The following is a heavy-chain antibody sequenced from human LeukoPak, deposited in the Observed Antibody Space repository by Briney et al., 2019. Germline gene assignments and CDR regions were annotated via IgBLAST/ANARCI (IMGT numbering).Heavy chain of an antibody. Sequence: ASVKVSCKASGGTFISYTISWARPAPGQGLEWMGRIIPILGIANYAQKFQGRVTITADKSTSTAYMELSSLRAEDTAVYYCARAVGPAAINWFDAWGQGTLVTVSS. D-gene: IGHD2-2*02. CDR2: IIPILGIA. V-gene: IGHV1-69*02. CDR3: ARAVGPAAINWFDA. J-gene: IGHJ5*02. CDR1: GGTFISYT.